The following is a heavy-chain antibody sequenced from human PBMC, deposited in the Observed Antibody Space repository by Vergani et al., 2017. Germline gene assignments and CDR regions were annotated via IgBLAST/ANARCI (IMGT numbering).Heavy chain of an antibody. CDR3: ARRGSYGDYFDY. CDR1: GFTFDDYA. V-gene: IGHV3-9*01. CDR2: ISWNSGST. Sequence: EVQLVESGGGLVQPGRSLRLSCAASGFTFDDYAMHWVRQAPGKGLEWVSGISWNSGSTGYADSVKGRFTISRDNAKNSLYLQMNSLRAEDTALYYCARRGSYGDYFDYWGQGTLVTVSS. D-gene: IGHD1-26*01. J-gene: IGHJ4*02.